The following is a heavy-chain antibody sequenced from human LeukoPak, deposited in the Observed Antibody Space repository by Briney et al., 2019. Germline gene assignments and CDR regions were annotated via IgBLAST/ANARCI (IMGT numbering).Heavy chain of an antibody. Sequence: GGSLRLSRAASGFTFSSYGMHWVRQAPGKGLEWVAGISHDGSNEYYADSVKGRFSISRDNSRNTLYLQMNSLRADDTAVHYCAKVYYDYIWGMSGALDFWGQGTMVTVSS. CDR3: AKVYYDYIWGMSGALDF. J-gene: IGHJ3*01. CDR2: ISHDGSNE. CDR1: GFTFSSYG. D-gene: IGHD3-16*01. V-gene: IGHV3-30*18.